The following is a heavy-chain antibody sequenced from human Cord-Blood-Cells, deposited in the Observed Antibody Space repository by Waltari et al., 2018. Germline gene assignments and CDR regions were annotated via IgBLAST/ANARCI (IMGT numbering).Heavy chain of an antibody. CDR2: INPNSGGT. CDR3: ARDYGSGSYYARFFDY. Sequence: QVQLVQSGAEVKKPGASVKVSCKASGYTFTGYYMHWVRQAPGQGLEWMGWINPNSGGTNYAQKFQGRVTMTRDTSISTAYMGLSRLRSDDTAVYYCARDYGSGSYYARFFDYWGQGTLVTVSS. CDR1: GYTFTGYY. V-gene: IGHV1-2*02. D-gene: IGHD3-10*01. J-gene: IGHJ4*02.